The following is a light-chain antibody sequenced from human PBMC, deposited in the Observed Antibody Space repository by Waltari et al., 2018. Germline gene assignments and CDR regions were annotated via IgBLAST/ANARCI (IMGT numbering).Light chain of an antibody. CDR2: DVT. CDR1: SSDVGSYTY. V-gene: IGLV2-14*03. CDR3: SSYTPTSILV. Sequence: QSALTQPASVSGSPGQSLTLPCSGTSSDVGSYTYVSWYQQPPGTPPKPLIYDVTKRPSGVSGRFSGSKSGNTASLTISGLQPEDEADYFCSSYTPTSILVFGGGTKLTV. J-gene: IGLJ2*01.